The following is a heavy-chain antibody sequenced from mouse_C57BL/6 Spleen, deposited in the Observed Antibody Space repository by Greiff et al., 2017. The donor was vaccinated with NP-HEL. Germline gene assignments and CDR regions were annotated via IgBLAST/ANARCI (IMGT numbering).Heavy chain of an antibody. J-gene: IGHJ4*01. CDR2: ISYDGSN. CDR1: GYSITSGYY. V-gene: IGHV3-6*01. Sequence: EVQLQESGPGLVKPSQSLSLTCSVTGYSITSGYYWNWIRQFPGNKLEWMGYISYDGSNNYNPSLKNRISITRDTSKNQFFLKLNSVTTEDTATYYCARDRGWGYAMDYWGQGTSVTVSS. D-gene: IGHD1-1*02. CDR3: ARDRGWGYAMDY.